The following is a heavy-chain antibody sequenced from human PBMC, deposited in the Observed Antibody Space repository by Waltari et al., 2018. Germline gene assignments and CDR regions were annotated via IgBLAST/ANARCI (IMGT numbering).Heavy chain of an antibody. CDR2: IYYSGST. J-gene: IGHJ4*02. D-gene: IGHD4-17*01. V-gene: IGHV4-39*01. CDR1: GGSISRSSYY. Sequence: QLQLQESGPGLVKPSETLSLTCTVSGGSISRSSYYWGWIRQPPGKGLEWIGSIYYSGSTYYNPSLKSRVTISVDTSKNQFSLKLSSVTAADTAVYYCARHTTVTQSIDYWGQGTLVTVSS. CDR3: ARHTTVTQSIDY.